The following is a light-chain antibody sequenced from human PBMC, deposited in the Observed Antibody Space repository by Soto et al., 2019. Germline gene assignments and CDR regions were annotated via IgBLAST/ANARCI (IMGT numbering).Light chain of an antibody. V-gene: IGKV1-5*03. J-gene: IGKJ1*01. CDR2: KAS. Sequence: DIQMTQSPSTLSGSVGDRVTITFRSSQTISSWLAWYQQKPGKAPKLLIYKASTLKSGVPSRFSGSGSGTESTLTISSLQPEDFATYYCQHYNSYSEAFGQGTKVDIK. CDR3: QHYNSYSEA. CDR1: QTISSW.